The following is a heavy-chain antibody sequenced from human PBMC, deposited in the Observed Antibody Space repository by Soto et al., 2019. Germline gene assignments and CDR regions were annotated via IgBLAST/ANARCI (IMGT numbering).Heavy chain of an antibody. V-gene: IGHV1-2*02. CDR2: INPNSGGT. CDR1: GYTFTGHY. D-gene: IGHD2-2*02. Sequence: ASGKVSCKASGYTFTGHYMHSVRQAPGQGLEWMGWINPNSGGTNYAQKFQGRVTMTRDTSISTAYMELSRLRSDDTAVYYCARAVYCSSTSRNSYSGIDYWGQGALVTVSS. J-gene: IGHJ4*02. CDR3: ARAVYCSSTSRNSYSGIDY.